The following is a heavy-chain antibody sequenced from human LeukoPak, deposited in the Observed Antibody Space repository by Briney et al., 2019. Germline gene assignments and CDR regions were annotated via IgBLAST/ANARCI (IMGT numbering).Heavy chain of an antibody. Sequence: PGASLRLSCAASGFTFSSYAMSWVRQAPGKGLEWVSAISGSGGSTYYADSVKGRFTISRDNSKNTLYLQMNSLRAEDTAVYYCAKEGYYDSSGYYPLGYFDYWGRGTLVTVSS. D-gene: IGHD3-22*01. CDR3: AKEGYYDSSGYYPLGYFDY. CDR2: ISGSGGST. V-gene: IGHV3-23*01. J-gene: IGHJ4*02. CDR1: GFTFSSYA.